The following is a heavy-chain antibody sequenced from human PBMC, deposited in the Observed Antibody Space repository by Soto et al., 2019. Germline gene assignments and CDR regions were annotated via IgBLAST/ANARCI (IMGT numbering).Heavy chain of an antibody. D-gene: IGHD3-22*01. CDR1: GDYNSRGSNK. CDR2: IHLSGGA. J-gene: IGHJ4*02. Sequence: LSLTCTVSGDYNSRGSNKLRSIQQLPRQLMEWFVYIHLSGGASYSPGLTSRVTISADRSRNQFPLHLSGVTAADAAIYYCARAHYGPSGYYFDSWGQGTLVTVS. CDR3: ARAHYGPSGYYFDS. V-gene: IGHV4-30-2*01.